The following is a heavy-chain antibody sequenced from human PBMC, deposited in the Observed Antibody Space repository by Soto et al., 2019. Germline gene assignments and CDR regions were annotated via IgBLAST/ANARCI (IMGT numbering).Heavy chain of an antibody. J-gene: IGHJ4*02. D-gene: IGHD5-18*01. CDR3: AAGDSSDTGDH. CDR1: GDTLSTHG. V-gene: IGHV1-69*01. CDR2: TIPIIGTT. Sequence: QVQLVQSGAEVKKPGSSVKVSCKASGDTLSTHGISWLRQAPGQGLEWMGGTIPIIGTTDYAEKFQGRVTITADESTTTSYMELSSLRPDDTAVYYCAAGDSSDTGDHWGQRTLVTVSS.